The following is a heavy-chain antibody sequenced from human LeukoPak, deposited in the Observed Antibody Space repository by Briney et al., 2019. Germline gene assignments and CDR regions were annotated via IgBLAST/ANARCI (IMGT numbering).Heavy chain of an antibody. CDR1: GFTLSRYW. CDR3: PRDRDYYNYFEY. Sequence: QPGGSLRLSCAASGFTLSRYWMSWVRQAPGKGLEWVANTKHDGSEKYYVDSVKGRFTISRDNAKNSLYLQMNSLRGEDTAVYYCPRDRDYYNYFEYWGQGTLVTVSS. J-gene: IGHJ4*02. D-gene: IGHD3-10*01. CDR2: TKHDGSEK. V-gene: IGHV3-7*04.